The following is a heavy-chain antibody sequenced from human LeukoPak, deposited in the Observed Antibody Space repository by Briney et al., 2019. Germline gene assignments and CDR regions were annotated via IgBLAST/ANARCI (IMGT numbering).Heavy chain of an antibody. CDR2: IIAYNGNT. V-gene: IGHV1-18*01. CDR1: GYTFTSYG. CDR3: ARDPRPIGEVWFDP. D-gene: IGHD3-10*01. J-gene: IGHJ5*02. Sequence: ASVKVSCKASGYTFTSYGISWVRQAPGQGLEWMGWIIAYNGNTNYAQKLQGRVTMTTDTSTSTAYMELRSLRSDDTAVYYCARDPRPIGEVWFDPWGQGTLVTVSS.